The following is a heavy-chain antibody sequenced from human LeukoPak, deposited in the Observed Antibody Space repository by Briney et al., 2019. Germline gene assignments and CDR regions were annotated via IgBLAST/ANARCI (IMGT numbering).Heavy chain of an antibody. J-gene: IGHJ4*02. CDR2: IYYSEST. Sequence: SETLSLTCTVSGGSISSYYWNWIRQPPGEGLEWIGYIYYSESTNYNPSLKSRVTISVDTSKSQCFLKLSSVTAADTAVYYCAGVGYYLEYWGQGTLVTVSS. V-gene: IGHV4-59*01. D-gene: IGHD1-26*01. CDR3: AGVGYYLEY. CDR1: GGSISSYY.